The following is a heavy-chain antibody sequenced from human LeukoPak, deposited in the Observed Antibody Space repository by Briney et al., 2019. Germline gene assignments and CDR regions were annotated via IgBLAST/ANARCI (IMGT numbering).Heavy chain of an antibody. CDR2: IDDSGNT. V-gene: IGHV4-59*01. D-gene: IGHD3-10*01. J-gene: IGHJ3*02. CDR3: ARSDYHNSGSHTVFDAFDI. Sequence: SETLSLTCTVSGGSISRYYWSWIRRPPGKGLEWIGYIDDSGNTNYNPSLKSQVAISVDKSKNQFSLKLSFVTAADTAMYYCARSDYHNSGSHTVFDAFDIWGQGTRVTVSS. CDR1: GGSISRYY.